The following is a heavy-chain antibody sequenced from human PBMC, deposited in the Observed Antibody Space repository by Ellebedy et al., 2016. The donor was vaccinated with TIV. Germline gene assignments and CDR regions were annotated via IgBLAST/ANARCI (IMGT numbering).Heavy chain of an antibody. CDR2: ITPFFGTT. V-gene: IGHV1-69*13. CDR1: GGTFRNYA. D-gene: IGHD4-17*01. CDR3: ARGAVDYGDDETESDYYGMDV. Sequence: ASVKVSCKASGGTFRNYAITWVRQAPGQGLEWMGGITPFFGTTDYAQKFQGRVTITADESTGTAYMELSSLRYEDTAVYYCARGAVDYGDDETESDYYGMDVWGPGTTVTVSS. J-gene: IGHJ6*02.